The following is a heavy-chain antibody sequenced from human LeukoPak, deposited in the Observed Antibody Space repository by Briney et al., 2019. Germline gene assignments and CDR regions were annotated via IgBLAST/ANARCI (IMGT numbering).Heavy chain of an antibody. Sequence: GASVKVSCKASGYTFTGYYMHWVRQAPGQELEWMGRINPNSGGTNYAQKFQGRVTMTTDTSTSTAYMELRSLRSDDTAVYYCAREYGDYPNWFDPWGQGTLVTVSS. V-gene: IGHV1-2*06. D-gene: IGHD4-17*01. CDR1: GYTFTGYY. CDR3: AREYGDYPNWFDP. CDR2: INPNSGGT. J-gene: IGHJ5*02.